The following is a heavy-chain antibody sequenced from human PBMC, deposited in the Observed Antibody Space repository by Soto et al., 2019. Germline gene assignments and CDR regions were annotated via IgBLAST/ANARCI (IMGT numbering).Heavy chain of an antibody. J-gene: IGHJ5*02. CDR3: ARDRRLVGWLDP. CDR1: GGSFSGYY. D-gene: IGHD6-6*01. CDR2: INHSGST. Sequence: SETLSLTCAVYGGSFSGYYWSWIRQPPGKGLEWIGEINHSGSTNYNPSLKSRVTISVDTSKNQFSLKLSSVTAADTAVYYCARDRRLVGWLDPWGQGTLVTVAS. V-gene: IGHV4-34*01.